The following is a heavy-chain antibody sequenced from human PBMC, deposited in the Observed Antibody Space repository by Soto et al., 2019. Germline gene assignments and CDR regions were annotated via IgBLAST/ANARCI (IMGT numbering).Heavy chain of an antibody. CDR1: GITLSSSA. J-gene: IGHJ5*02. CDR2: ISASGTST. CDR3: WERGDSTRWDRFDP. D-gene: IGHD6-13*01. V-gene: IGHV3-23*01. Sequence: EVQLLESGGALVQPGGSLRLSCAASGITLSSSAMSWVRQAPGKGLEWVSSISASGTSTYYADSVKGRFTISRDSSKKTLDQQMKSLRAEETAVYYCWERGDSTRWDRFDPWGQGTLVTVSS.